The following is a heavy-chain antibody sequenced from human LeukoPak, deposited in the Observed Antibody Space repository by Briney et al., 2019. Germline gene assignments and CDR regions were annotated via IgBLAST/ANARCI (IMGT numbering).Heavy chain of an antibody. V-gene: IGHV5-51*01. J-gene: IGHJ3*02. CDR1: GYXFTSYW. CDR3: ARRISDAFDI. D-gene: IGHD3-10*01. Sequence: GESLKISCNGSGYXFTSYWICWVRQMPGKGLEWMGIIFPSDSDSTYSPSFQGQVTISVDKSISTAYLQWNILKASDTAMYYCARRISDAFDIWGQGTMVTVSS. CDR2: IFPSDSDS.